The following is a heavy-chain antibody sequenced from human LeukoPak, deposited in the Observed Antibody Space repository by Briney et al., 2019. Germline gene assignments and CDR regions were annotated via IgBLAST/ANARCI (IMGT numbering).Heavy chain of an antibody. CDR2: IIPIFGTA. CDR3: ARDPRSGYYNVGFDY. V-gene: IGHV1-69*05. D-gene: IGHD3-9*01. CDR1: GGTFSSYA. Sequence: SVKVSCKASGGTFSSYAISWVRQAPGQGLEWMGGIIPIFGTANYAQKFQGRVTITTDESTSTAYMELSSLRSEDTAVYYCARDPRSGYYNVGFDYWGQGTLVTVSS. J-gene: IGHJ4*02.